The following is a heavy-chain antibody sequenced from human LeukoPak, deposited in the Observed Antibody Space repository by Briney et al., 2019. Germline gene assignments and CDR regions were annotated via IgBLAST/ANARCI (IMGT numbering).Heavy chain of an antibody. V-gene: IGHV3-7*05. CDR1: GFTFSSYW. J-gene: IGHJ1*01. CDR3: ARSGMAVAATPWD. CDR2: IKHDGSEK. Sequence: GGSLRLSCAASGFTFSSYWMSWVRQPPGKGLEWVANIKHDGSEKYYVDSVKGRFSISRDYAKSSLYLQMNSLRAEDTAVYYCARSGMAVAATPWDWGQGTLVTVSS. D-gene: IGHD6-19*01.